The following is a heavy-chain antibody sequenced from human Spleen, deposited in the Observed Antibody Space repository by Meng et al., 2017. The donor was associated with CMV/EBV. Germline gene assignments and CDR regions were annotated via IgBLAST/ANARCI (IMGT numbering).Heavy chain of an antibody. Sequence: GGSLRLSCKASGYSFTTYWIGWVRQMPGKGLEWMGIIYPGDSDARYSPSFQGQVTISADKSISTAYLQWSGLKDSDTALYYCARQISYCTTSTCPQYYFDYWGQGTLVTVSS. D-gene: IGHD2-8*01. J-gene: IGHJ4*02. CDR2: IYPGDSDA. CDR3: ARQISYCTTSTCPQYYFDY. V-gene: IGHV5-51*01. CDR1: GYSFTTYW.